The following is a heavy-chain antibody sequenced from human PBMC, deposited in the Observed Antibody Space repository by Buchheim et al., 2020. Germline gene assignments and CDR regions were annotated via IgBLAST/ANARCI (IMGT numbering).Heavy chain of an antibody. Sequence: EVQLLESGGGLVQPGGSLRLSCAASGFTFSSHAMSWVRQAPGKGLEWVSAISGSGGSTYYADSVKGRFTISRDNSKNTLYLQMNSLRAEDTAVYYCAKETVHRIAAAGSYYFDYWGQGTL. D-gene: IGHD6-13*01. J-gene: IGHJ4*02. CDR3: AKETVHRIAAAGSYYFDY. CDR2: ISGSGGST. CDR1: GFTFSSHA. V-gene: IGHV3-23*01.